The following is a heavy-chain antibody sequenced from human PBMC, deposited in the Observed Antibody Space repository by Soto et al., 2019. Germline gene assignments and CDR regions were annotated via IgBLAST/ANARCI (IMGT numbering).Heavy chain of an antibody. CDR2: INAGNGNT. Sequence: ASVKVSCKASGYTFTSYAMHWVRQAPGQRLEWMGWINAGNGNTKYSQKFQGRVTITRDTSASTAYMELSSLRSEDTAVYYCARDHRYYDFWSGYYTGIDIYYYGMDVWGQGTTVTVSS. V-gene: IGHV1-3*01. J-gene: IGHJ6*02. CDR1: GYTFTSYA. D-gene: IGHD3-3*01. CDR3: ARDHRYYDFWSGYYTGIDIYYYGMDV.